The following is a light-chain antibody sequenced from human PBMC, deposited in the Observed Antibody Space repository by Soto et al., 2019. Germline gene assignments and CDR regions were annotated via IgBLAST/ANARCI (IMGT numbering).Light chain of an antibody. V-gene: IGKV3-20*01. Sequence: ELVLTQSPGNLSLSPGERATLSCRASQSVSSSYLVCYQQKPGQALRLLIYGASSRATGIPDRFSGSGSGTDFALTISRLEPEDFAVDYCKQYSALPSTFGQGTKLEIK. CDR2: GAS. CDR3: KQYSALPST. CDR1: QSVSSSY. J-gene: IGKJ2*01.